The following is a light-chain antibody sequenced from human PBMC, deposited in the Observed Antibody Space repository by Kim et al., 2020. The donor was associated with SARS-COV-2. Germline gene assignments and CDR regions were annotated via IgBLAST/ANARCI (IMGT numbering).Light chain of an antibody. J-gene: IGLJ1*01. CDR1: SGDIGNCDA. CDR2: DVR. V-gene: IGLV2-14*03. CDR3: CSYSNNLDYV. Sequence: QSALTQPVSVSGSLGQSITISCSGTSGDIGNCDAVSWYQQHSGEAPRLIISDVRNRPSGVSTRFSGSKSANMAFLTISGLQSEDEADYYCCSYSNNLDYVFGSGTKVTVL.